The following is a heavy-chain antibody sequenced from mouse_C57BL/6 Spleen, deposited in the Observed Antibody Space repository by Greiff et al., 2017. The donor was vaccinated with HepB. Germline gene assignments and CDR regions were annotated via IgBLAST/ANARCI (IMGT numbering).Heavy chain of an antibody. V-gene: IGHV1-52*01. CDR2: IDPSDSET. CDR1: GYTFTSYW. CDR3: ARTDYDGGYYAMDY. Sequence: QVQLQQPGAELVRPGSSVKLSCKASGYTFTSYWMHWVKQRPIQGLEWIGNIDPSDSETHYNQKFKDKATLTVDKSSSTAYMQLSSLTSEDSAVYYCARTDYDGGYYAMDYWGQGTSVTVSS. D-gene: IGHD2-4*01. J-gene: IGHJ4*01.